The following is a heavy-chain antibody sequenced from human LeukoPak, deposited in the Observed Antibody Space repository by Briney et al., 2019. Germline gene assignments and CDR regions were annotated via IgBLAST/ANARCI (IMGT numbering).Heavy chain of an antibody. CDR1: GGSISSSNW. J-gene: IGHJ4*02. Sequence: SGTLSLTCAVSGGSISSSNWWSWVRQPPGKGPEWIGHIYYSGTTNYNPSLKSQVTISIDTSKNQFSLKLSSVTAADTAVYYCARDSGSGTYYWGQGTLVTVSS. D-gene: IGHD6-19*01. CDR2: IYYSGTT. CDR3: ARDSGSGTYY. V-gene: IGHV4-4*02.